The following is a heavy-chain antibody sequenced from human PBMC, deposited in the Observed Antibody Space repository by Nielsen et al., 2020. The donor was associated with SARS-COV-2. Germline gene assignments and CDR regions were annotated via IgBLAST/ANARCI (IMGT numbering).Heavy chain of an antibody. CDR2: ISSSSTI. CDR1: GFTFSSYS. J-gene: IGHJ4*02. V-gene: IGHV3-48*01. D-gene: IGHD3-9*01. Sequence: GESLKISCAASGFTFSSYSMNWVRQAPGKGLEWVSYISSSSTIHYADSVKSRFTISRDNAKNSLYLQMNSLRAEDTAVYYCARDQPSYDILTGYLIDYWGQGTLVTVSS. CDR3: ARDQPSYDILTGYLIDY.